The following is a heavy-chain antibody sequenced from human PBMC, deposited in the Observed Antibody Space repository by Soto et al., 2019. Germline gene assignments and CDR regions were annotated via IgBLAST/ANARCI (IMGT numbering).Heavy chain of an antibody. J-gene: IGHJ6*02. CDR3: ARTEDYYYGMDV. CDR1: GDTVSSNSAA. V-gene: IGHV6-1*01. Sequence: SQTLSLTCAISGDTVSSNSAAWNWIRQSPSRGLEWLGRTYYRSQWYTDYAVSVKSRITINPDTSKNQFSLQLNSVTPEDTAVYYCARTEDYYYGMDVWGQGTTVTVSS. CDR2: TYYRSQWYT.